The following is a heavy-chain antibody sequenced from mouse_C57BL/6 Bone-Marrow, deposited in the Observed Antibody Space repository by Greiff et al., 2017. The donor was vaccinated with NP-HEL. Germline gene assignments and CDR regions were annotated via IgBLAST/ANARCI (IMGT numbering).Heavy chain of an antibody. J-gene: IGHJ2*01. Sequence: VQLQQPVAELVRPGASVKLSCTASGFTFKNSYMHWVKQRPEQGLEWIGRIDPANGNTNYAPKFKGKATITADTSSNTAYLQLSSLTSEDTAIYYCARGLLGRYFDYWGQGTTLTVSS. D-gene: IGHD4-1*01. CDR1: GFTFKNSY. CDR3: ARGLLGRYFDY. CDR2: IDPANGNT. V-gene: IGHV14-3*01.